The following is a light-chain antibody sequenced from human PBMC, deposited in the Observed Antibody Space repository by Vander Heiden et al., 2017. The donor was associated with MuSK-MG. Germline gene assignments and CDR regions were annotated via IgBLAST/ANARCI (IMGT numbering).Light chain of an antibody. V-gene: IGKV1-8*01. CDR3: QLYYSYPFT. CDR2: AAS. Sequence: AIRMTQSPSSFSASTGDRVTITCRASQGISSYLAWYQQKPGKAPKLLIYAASTLQSGVPSRFSGSGSGTDFTLTISCLQSEDFATYYCQLYYSYPFTFGHGTKVDIK. CDR1: QGISSY. J-gene: IGKJ3*01.